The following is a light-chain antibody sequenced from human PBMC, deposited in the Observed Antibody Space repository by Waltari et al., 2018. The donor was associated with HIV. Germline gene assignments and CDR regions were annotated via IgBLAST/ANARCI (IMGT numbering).Light chain of an antibody. V-gene: IGKV4-1*01. Sequence: DIVMTQSPDSLAVSLGERATINCKSSKSVLYSSNNKNYLGWYQQQPGQPPKLLIYWASTRESGVPDRFSGSGSGTEFTLTISSLQAEDVAVYYCQQYYSTPLTFGGGTKVEIK. J-gene: IGKJ4*01. CDR2: WAS. CDR1: KSVLYSSNNKNY. CDR3: QQYYSTPLT.